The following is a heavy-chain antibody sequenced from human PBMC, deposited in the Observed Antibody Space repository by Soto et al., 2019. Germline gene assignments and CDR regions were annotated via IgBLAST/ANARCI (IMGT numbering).Heavy chain of an antibody. Sequence: ASVKVSCKASGYTFTSYAMHWVRQAPGQRLEWMGWINAGNCNTKYSQKFQGRVTITRDTSASTAYMELSSLRSEDTAVYYCAREYSSSFAFGYWGQGTLVTVSS. CDR3: AREYSSSFAFGY. CDR1: GYTFTSYA. J-gene: IGHJ4*02. CDR2: INAGNCNT. V-gene: IGHV1-3*01. D-gene: IGHD6-6*01.